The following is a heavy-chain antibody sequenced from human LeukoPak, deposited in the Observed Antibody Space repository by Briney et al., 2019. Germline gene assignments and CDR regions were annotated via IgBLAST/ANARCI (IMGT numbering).Heavy chain of an antibody. Sequence: ASGPTLLNPSQTLTLTCTLSGFSLRTRRICVSWIRQPSGRALEWLARIDWDDDKYYSTSLKTKLPISKDSSKTQVVLTMTNMDPVDTATYYCARILYGGNPYLYYRGQGTLVTVSS. V-gene: IGHV2-70*11. D-gene: IGHD4-23*01. J-gene: IGHJ4*02. CDR1: GFSLRTRRIC. CDR2: IDWDDDK. CDR3: ARILYGGNPYLYY.